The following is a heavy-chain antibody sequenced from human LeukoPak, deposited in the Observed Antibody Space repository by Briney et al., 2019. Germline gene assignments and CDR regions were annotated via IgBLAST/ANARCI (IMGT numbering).Heavy chain of an antibody. Sequence: PSETLSLTCTVSGGSISSYYWSWIRQPAGKGLEWIGRIYTSGSTNYNPSLKSRVTISVDTSKNHFSLKLSSVTAADTAFYHCARVKGEGAHFDYWGQGTLVTVSS. D-gene: IGHD1-26*01. J-gene: IGHJ4*02. V-gene: IGHV4-4*07. CDR3: ARVKGEGAHFDY. CDR1: GGSISSYY. CDR2: IYTSGST.